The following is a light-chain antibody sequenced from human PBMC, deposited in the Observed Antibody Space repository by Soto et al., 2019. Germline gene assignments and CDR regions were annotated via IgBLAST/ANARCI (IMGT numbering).Light chain of an antibody. V-gene: IGLV2-8*01. CDR2: EVS. CDR1: SSDVGGYNS. J-gene: IGLJ1*01. CDR3: SSYAGSSNYV. Sequence: QSALTQPPSSSGSPGQSVTISCTGTSSDVGGYNSVSWYQHHPGKAPKLIIYEVSKRPSGVPDRFSGSKSANTASLTVSGLQAEDEADYYCSSYAGSSNYVFGTGTKLTVL.